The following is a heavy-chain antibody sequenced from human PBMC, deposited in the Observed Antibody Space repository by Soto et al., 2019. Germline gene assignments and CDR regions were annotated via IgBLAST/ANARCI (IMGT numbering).Heavy chain of an antibody. J-gene: IGHJ3*02. CDR3: ARSEPSEIAAAGTGRPFDI. CDR1: GDSVSSNSAA. Sequence: KQSQTLSLTCAISGDSVSSNSAAWNWIRQSPSRGLEWLGRTYYRSKWYNDYAVSVKSRITINPDTSKNQFSLQLNSVTPEDTAVYYCARSEPSEIAAAGTGRPFDIWGQGTMVTVSS. D-gene: IGHD6-13*01. V-gene: IGHV6-1*01. CDR2: TYYRSKWYN.